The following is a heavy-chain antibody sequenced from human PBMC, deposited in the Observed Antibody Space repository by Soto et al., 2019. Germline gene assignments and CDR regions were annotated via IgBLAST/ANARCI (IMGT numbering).Heavy chain of an antibody. Sequence: GGSLRLSCAASGFTFSSYSMNWVRQAPGKGLEWVSSISSSSSYIYYADSVKGRFTISRDNAKNSLYLQMSSLRAEDTAVYYCARDTLVDSDAFDIWGQGTMVTVSS. CDR2: ISSSSSYI. V-gene: IGHV3-21*01. CDR1: GFTFSSYS. CDR3: ARDTLVDSDAFDI. D-gene: IGHD3-16*01. J-gene: IGHJ3*02.